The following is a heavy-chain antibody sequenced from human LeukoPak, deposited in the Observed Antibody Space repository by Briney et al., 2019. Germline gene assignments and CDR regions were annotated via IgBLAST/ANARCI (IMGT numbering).Heavy chain of an antibody. J-gene: IGHJ4*02. CDR2: IIPIFGTA. CDR1: GGTFSSYA. V-gene: IGHV1-69*13. D-gene: IGHD5-24*01. CDR3: ARRGDGLQFGYFDY. Sequence: SVKVSCKAPGGTFSSYAISWVRQAPGQGLEWMGGIIPIFGTANYAQKFQGRVTITADESTSTAYMELSSLRSEDTAVYYCARRGDGLQFGYFDYWGQGTLVTVSS.